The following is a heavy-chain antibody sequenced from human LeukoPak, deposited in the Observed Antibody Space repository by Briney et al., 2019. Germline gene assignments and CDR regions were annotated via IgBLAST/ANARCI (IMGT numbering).Heavy chain of an antibody. Sequence: SETLSLTCAVYGGSFSGYYWSWIRQPPGKGLEWIGEINHSGSTNYNPSLKSRVTISVDTSKNQFSLKPSSVTAADTAVYYCARSKRCSSTSCYAHYYYYYYMDVWGKGTTVTVSS. V-gene: IGHV4-34*01. D-gene: IGHD2-2*01. CDR1: GGSFSGYY. CDR2: INHSGST. J-gene: IGHJ6*03. CDR3: ARSKRCSSTSCYAHYYYYYYMDV.